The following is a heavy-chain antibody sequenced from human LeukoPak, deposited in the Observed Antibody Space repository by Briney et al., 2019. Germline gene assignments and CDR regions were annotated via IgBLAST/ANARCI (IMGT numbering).Heavy chain of an antibody. D-gene: IGHD5-24*01. CDR3: ARDYKYAFDN. CDR1: GFTFSDYS. Sequence: PGGSLRLSCAASGFTFSDYSMNWVCQAPGKGLEWISYIGIDSGNTNYADSVKGRFTISGDKAKNSLYLQMNSLRVEDTAVYYCARDYKYAFDNWGQGTLVTVSS. V-gene: IGHV3-48*01. J-gene: IGHJ4*02. CDR2: IGIDSGNT.